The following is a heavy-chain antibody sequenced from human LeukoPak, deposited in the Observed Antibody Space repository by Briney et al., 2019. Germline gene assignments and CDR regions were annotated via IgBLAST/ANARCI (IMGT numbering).Heavy chain of an antibody. Sequence: GGSLRLSCAASGFTFSSYAMHWVRQAPGKGLEWVAVISYDGSNKYYADSVKGRFTISRDNPKNTLYLQMNSLRAEDTAVYYCAREVGYSYAFDIWGQGTMVTVSS. J-gene: IGHJ3*02. D-gene: IGHD5-18*01. CDR3: AREVGYSYAFDI. CDR1: GFTFSSYA. V-gene: IGHV3-30-3*01. CDR2: ISYDGSNK.